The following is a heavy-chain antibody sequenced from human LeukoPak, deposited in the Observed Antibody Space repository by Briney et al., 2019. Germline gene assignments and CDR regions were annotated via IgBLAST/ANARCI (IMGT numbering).Heavy chain of an antibody. CDR1: GFTFSSYA. D-gene: IGHD2-2*01. J-gene: IGHJ4*02. CDR3: AKSAVCSSTSCYVE. CDR2: ISGSGGGT. Sequence: GGSLRLSCAASGFTFSSYAMSWVRQAPGKGLEWVSAISGSGGGTYYADSVKGRFTISRDNSKNTLYLQMNSLRAEDTAVYYCAKSAVCSSTSCYVEWGQGTLVTVSS. V-gene: IGHV3-23*01.